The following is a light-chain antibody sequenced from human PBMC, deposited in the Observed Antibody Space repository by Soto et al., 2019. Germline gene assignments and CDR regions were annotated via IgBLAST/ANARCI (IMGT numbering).Light chain of an antibody. Sequence: QSALTQPASVSVSPGQSITLSCTGTSSDVFGYYHVSWYQQHPGKAPKVMIYEVSNLPSGVSNRFSVSKSGNTASLTISGLQAEDEADYYCSSYISSSWVFGGGTKVTVL. CDR1: SSDVFGYYH. CDR3: SSYISSSWV. CDR2: EVS. J-gene: IGLJ3*02. V-gene: IGLV2-14*01.